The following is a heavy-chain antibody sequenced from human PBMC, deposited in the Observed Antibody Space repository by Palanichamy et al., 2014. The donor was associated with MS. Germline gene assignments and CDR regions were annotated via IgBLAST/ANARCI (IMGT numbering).Heavy chain of an antibody. D-gene: IGHD3-16*01. CDR3: ARAASIGGSDY. CDR2: INTYNGNT. J-gene: IGHJ4*02. V-gene: IGHV1-18*01. Sequence: VQLVQSGAEVKKPGASVKVSCKPSGYTFSNYRLTWVRQALGQGLEWVGWINTYNGNTKIAQKFQDRVTLTTDTSTSTAHMELRSLRSDDTAVYYCARAASIGGSDYWGQGTLVTVSS. CDR1: GYTFSNYR.